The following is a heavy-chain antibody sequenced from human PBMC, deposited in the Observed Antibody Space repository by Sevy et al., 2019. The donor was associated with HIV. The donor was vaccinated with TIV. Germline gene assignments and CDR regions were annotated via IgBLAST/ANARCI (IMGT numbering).Heavy chain of an antibody. V-gene: IGHV3-48*01. CDR1: GFTFSSDS. CDR3: ARGKRYCSGGSCYVYGMDV. J-gene: IGHJ6*02. CDR2: ISSSSSTI. D-gene: IGHD2-15*01. Sequence: GGSLRLSCAASGFTFSSDSMNWVRQAPGKGLEWVSYISSSSSTIYYADSVKGRFTISRDNAKNSLYLQMNGLRAEDTAVYYCARGKRYCSGGSCYVYGMDVWGQGTTVTVSS.